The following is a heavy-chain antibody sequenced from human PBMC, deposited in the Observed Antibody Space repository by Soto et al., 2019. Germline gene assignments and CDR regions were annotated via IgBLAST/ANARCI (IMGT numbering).Heavy chain of an antibody. D-gene: IGHD5-12*01. Sequence: GASVKVSCKASGYTFTSYGISWARQAPGQGLEWMGWISAYNGNTNYAQKLQGRVTMTTDTSTSTAYMELRSLRSDDTAVYYCARERDGYNYGDFDYWGQGTLVTVS. CDR1: GYTFTSYG. V-gene: IGHV1-18*01. J-gene: IGHJ4*02. CDR3: ARERDGYNYGDFDY. CDR2: ISAYNGNT.